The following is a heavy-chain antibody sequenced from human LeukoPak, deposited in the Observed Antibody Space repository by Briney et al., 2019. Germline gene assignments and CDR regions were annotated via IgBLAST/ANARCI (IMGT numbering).Heavy chain of an antibody. D-gene: IGHD6-13*01. CDR2: IYPSGGGT. CDR3: ARDREGSWSTEY. Sequence: ASVKVSCKASGYTFTSYNMHWVRQAPGQGLEWMGIIYPSGGGTSCAQQFQGRVTMTRDTPTSTVFMELSSLRSEDTAVYYCARDREGSWSTEYWGQGTLVTVSS. CDR1: GYTFTSYN. V-gene: IGHV1-46*01. J-gene: IGHJ4*02.